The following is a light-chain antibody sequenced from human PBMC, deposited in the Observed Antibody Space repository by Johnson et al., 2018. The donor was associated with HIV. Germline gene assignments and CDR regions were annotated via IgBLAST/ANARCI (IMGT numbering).Light chain of an antibody. CDR2: ENN. Sequence: QSVLTQPLSVSAAPGQKVTISCSGSSSNIGNNYVSWYQQLPGTAPKLLIYENNKRPSGIPDRFSGSKSGTSATLGITGLPTGDEAEYYCGAWDSSLNAGYFFETGTKVTVL. J-gene: IGLJ1*01. CDR1: SSNIGNNY. CDR3: GAWDSSLNAGYF. V-gene: IGLV1-51*02.